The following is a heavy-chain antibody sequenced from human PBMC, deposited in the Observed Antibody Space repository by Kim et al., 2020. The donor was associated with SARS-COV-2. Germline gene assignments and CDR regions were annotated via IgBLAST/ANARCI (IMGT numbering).Heavy chain of an antibody. D-gene: IGHD3-10*01. CDR3: ARDHRRGVIDVYFDY. CDR2: ISAYNGNT. V-gene: IGHV1-18*01. CDR1: GYTFTSYG. J-gene: IGHJ4*02. Sequence: ASVKVSCKASGYTFTSYGISWVRQAPGQGLEWMGWISAYNGNTNYAQKLQGRVTMTTDTSTSTAYMELRSLRSDDTAVYYCARDHRRGVIDVYFDYWGQGTLVTVSS.